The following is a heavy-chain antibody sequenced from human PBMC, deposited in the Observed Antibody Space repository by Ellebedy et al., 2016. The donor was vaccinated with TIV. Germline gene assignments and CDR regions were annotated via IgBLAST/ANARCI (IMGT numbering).Heavy chain of an antibody. CDR3: AKDKSAVDWNPEWYFDL. V-gene: IGHV3-23*01. CDR2: ITGSGATT. CDR1: GFTFNKYP. J-gene: IGHJ2*01. D-gene: IGHD1-1*01. Sequence: GESLKISCATSGFTFNKYPMSWVRQAPGKGLEWVSGITGSGATTYFADFVEGRFTISRDNSKSTLYLQINSLRAEDTAVYFCAKDKSAVDWNPEWYFDLWGRGTLVSVSS.